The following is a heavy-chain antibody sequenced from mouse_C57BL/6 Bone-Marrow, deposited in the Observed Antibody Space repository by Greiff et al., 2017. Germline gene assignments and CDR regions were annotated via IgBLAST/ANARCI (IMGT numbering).Heavy chain of an antibody. CDR3: ARRRQEYFDV. Sequence: EVQLLESGGGLVQPGASLKLSCAASGFTFTDYGMAWVRQTPRKGPEWVAVISTLAYGTNYADTVKGRFTMSRENANITLYLEMSSLRSEDTAMYYCARRRQEYFDVWGKGTTVTVSS. CDR2: ISTLAYGT. J-gene: IGHJ1*03. V-gene: IGHV5-15*04. CDR1: GFTFTDYG. D-gene: IGHD6-1*01.